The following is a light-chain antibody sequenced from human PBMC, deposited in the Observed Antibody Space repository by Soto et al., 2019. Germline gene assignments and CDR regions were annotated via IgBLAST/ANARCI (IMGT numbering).Light chain of an antibody. CDR2: DTS. CDR1: QSVSRY. J-gene: IGKJ5*01. CDR3: QQCSSWPQT. Sequence: HSAAILCTPYPGSATLSSGGSQSVSRYLAWYQQKPGQAPRLLIYDTSTRATGFPARFSGSGSGTEFTLTISRLEPEDFAVYYCQQCSSWPQTFGQGTMLDI. V-gene: IGKV3-11*01.